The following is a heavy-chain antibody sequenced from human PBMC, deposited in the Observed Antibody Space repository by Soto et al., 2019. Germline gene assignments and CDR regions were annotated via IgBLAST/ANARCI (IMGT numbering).Heavy chain of an antibody. CDR2: LSGSTSDT. V-gene: IGHV3-23*01. J-gene: IGHJ4*02. D-gene: IGHD3-22*01. CDR1: GFTFSNYD. CDR3: AKNRLSGYYFYDS. Sequence: EVQLLESGGGLVQPGGSLRLSCAASGFTFSNYDMSWVRQAPGKGMEWVSTLSGSTSDTYYADSVKGRFTISRDISENTLFLQMNTLRADDTAVYYCAKNRLSGYYFYDSWGQGTLVTVSS.